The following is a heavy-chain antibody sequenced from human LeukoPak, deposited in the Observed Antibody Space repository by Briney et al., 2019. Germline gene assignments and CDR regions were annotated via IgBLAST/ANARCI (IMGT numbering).Heavy chain of an antibody. D-gene: IGHD3-22*01. V-gene: IGHV3-21*01. CDR2: ISSSSSYI. J-gene: IGHJ4*02. CDR3: LRYMDYYDSSGSDY. CDR1: GFTFRTYA. Sequence: GGSLRLSCAASGFTFRTYAMRWVRQAPGKGLEWVSSISSSSSYIYYADSVKGRFAISRDNAKNSLYLQMNSLRAEDTAVYYCLRYMDYYDSSGSDYWGQGTLVTVSS.